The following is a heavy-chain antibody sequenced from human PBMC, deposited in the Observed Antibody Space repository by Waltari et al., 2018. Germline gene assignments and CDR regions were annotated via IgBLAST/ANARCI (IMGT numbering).Heavy chain of an antibody. CDR3: ASSYYYGSGSYYRVDY. CDR1: GGSISSYY. D-gene: IGHD3-10*01. CDR2: IYYSGST. V-gene: IGHV4-59*01. J-gene: IGHJ4*02. Sequence: QVQLQESGPGLVKPSEALSLTCTGSGGSISSYYWSWIRPPPGKGLEWIGYIYYSGSTNYNPSLKSRVTISVDTSKNQFSLKLSSVTAADTAVYYCASSYYYGSGSYYRVDYWGQGTLVTVSS.